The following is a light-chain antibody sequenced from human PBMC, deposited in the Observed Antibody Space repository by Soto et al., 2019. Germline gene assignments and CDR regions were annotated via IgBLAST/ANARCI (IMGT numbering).Light chain of an antibody. J-gene: IGKJ5*01. Sequence: EIVLTQSPGPLSLSPGERVTLSCRAIRIVSGSYLAWYQQKPGQAPRFLIYSASLRATGIPDRFSGSGSGTDCTLTISSLEPEEFAVYYCQQHSKWPSTFGQGTRLEIK. V-gene: IGKV3D-20*02. CDR3: QQHSKWPST. CDR2: SAS. CDR1: RIVSGSY.